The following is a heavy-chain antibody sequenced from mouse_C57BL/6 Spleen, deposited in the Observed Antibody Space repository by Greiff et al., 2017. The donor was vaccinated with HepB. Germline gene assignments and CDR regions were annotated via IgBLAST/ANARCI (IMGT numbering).Heavy chain of an antibody. CDR1: GYSITSGYY. D-gene: IGHD2-4*01. J-gene: IGHJ2*01. V-gene: IGHV3-6*01. CDR3: ARVDYDYDEDFYY. CDR2: LSYDGSN. Sequence: DVQLQESGPGLVKPSQSLSLTCSVTGYSITSGYYWNWIRQFPGNKLEWMGYLSYDGSNNYNPSLKNRISITRDTSKNQFFLKLNSVTTEYTATYYCARVDYDYDEDFYYWGQGTTLTVSS.